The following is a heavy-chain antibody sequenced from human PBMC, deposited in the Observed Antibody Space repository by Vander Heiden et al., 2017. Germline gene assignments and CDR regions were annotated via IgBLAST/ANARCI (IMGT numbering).Heavy chain of an antibody. Sequence: EVQLVESGGGLVQPGGSLRLSCAVSGFTFRSYAINWDPQAPGKGLEWVSYISRGGSPIYYGDSVKGRFTTSRDNAKNSLYLQMNSLRAEDTAIYYCARDSWGDYSSSSGYFDSWGQGILVTVSS. CDR3: ARDSWGDYSSSSGYFDS. CDR1: GFTFRSYA. V-gene: IGHV3-48*03. J-gene: IGHJ4*02. CDR2: ISRGGSPI. D-gene: IGHD6-6*01.